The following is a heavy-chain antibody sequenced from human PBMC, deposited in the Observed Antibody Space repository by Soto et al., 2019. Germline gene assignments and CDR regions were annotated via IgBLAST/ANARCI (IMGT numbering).Heavy chain of an antibody. CDR3: ARASSSLYNSGWPIDY. CDR2: IYYSGTT. Sequence: SETLSLTCTVSGGPISSSGYYWSWIRQHPGKGLEWIGYIYYSGTTSYNPSLKSRVAISVDTSKNQFSLKLSSVTAADTAVYYCARASSSLYNSGWPIDYWGQGTLVTVSS. V-gene: IGHV4-31*03. CDR1: GGPISSSGYY. D-gene: IGHD6-19*01. J-gene: IGHJ4*02.